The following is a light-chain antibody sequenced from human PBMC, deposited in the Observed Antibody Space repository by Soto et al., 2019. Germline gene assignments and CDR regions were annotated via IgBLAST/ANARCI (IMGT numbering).Light chain of an antibody. Sequence: QSVLTQAPSLSGAPGQRVTISCTGSSSNIGAGYDVHWYQQLPGTAPRVLIYDNNSRPSGVPDRFSGSKSGTSASLAITGLQAEDEADYYCHSYDVSLSGPVFGGGTKLTVL. CDR1: SSNIGAGYD. CDR3: HSYDVSLSGPV. CDR2: DNN. J-gene: IGLJ2*01. V-gene: IGLV1-40*01.